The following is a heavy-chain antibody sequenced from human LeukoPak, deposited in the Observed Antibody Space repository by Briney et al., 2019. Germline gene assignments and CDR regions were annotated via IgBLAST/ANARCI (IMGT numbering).Heavy chain of an antibody. CDR3: TTVGSGYAFDI. J-gene: IGHJ3*02. CDR1: GFTLSNAW. CDR2: IKSKTDGGTT. V-gene: IGHV3-15*01. Sequence: GGSLTLSCVASGFTLSNAWMSWVRQAPGKGLEWVGRIKSKTDGGTTDYAAPVKGRFTISRDDSKNTLYLQMNSLKTEDTAVYYCTTVGSGYAFDIWGQGTMVTVSS.